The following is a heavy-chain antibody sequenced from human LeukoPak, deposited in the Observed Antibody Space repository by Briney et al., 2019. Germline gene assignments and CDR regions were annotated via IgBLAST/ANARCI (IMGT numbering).Heavy chain of an antibody. Sequence: SETLSLTCTVSGGSVSSSRYYWGWIRQSPGKGLEWIGEINHSGSTNYNPSLKSRVTISVDTSKNQFSLKLSSVTAADTAVYYCARASITMVRGVSFDYWGQGTLVTVSS. V-gene: IGHV4-39*07. J-gene: IGHJ4*02. CDR1: GGSVSSSRYY. CDR2: INHSGST. CDR3: ARASITMVRGVSFDY. D-gene: IGHD3-10*01.